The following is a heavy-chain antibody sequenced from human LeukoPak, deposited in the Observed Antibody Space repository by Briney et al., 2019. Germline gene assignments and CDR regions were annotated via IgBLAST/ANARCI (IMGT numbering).Heavy chain of an antibody. D-gene: IGHD1-26*01. CDR2: IYYSGST. CDR1: GGSIRRYY. CDR3: ASGTYTHYYFDY. J-gene: IGHJ4*02. Sequence: SETLSLTCSVSGGSIRRYYWSWIRQPPGKGLEWSGDIYYSGSTNYNPSLKSRVTIAVDTSKNQFSLKLSSVTAADTAVYYCASGTYTHYYFDYWGQGTLVTVSS. V-gene: IGHV4-59*01.